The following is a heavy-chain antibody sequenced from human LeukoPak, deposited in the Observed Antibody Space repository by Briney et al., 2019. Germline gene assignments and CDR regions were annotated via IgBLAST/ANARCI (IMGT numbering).Heavy chain of an antibody. CDR3: ARYYYYDSSGYGYYFDY. CDR1: GFTFSTFA. D-gene: IGHD3-22*01. Sequence: GGSLSLSCAASGFTFSTFAMTWFRQAPGKGREWASSISSSSSYIYYADSVKGRFTISRDNAKNSLYLQMNSLRAEDTAVYYCARYYYYDSSGYGYYFDYWGQGTLVTVSS. V-gene: IGHV3-21*01. J-gene: IGHJ4*02. CDR2: ISSSSSYI.